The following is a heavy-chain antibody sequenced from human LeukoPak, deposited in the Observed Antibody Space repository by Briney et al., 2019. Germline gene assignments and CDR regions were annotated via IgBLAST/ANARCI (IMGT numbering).Heavy chain of an antibody. CDR3: ARAGYSYGPNWFDP. Sequence: GSVKVSCKASGYTCTSNGISWVRQAPGQGLEWMGWISAYNGNTNYAQKLQGRVTMTTDTSTSTAYMELRSLRSDDTAVYYCARAGYSYGPNWFDPWGQGPLVTVSS. CDR1: GYTCTSNG. V-gene: IGHV1-18*04. CDR2: ISAYNGNT. D-gene: IGHD5-18*01. J-gene: IGHJ5*02.